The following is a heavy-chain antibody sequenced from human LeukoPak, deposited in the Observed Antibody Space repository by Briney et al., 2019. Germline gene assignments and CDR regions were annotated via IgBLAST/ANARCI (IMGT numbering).Heavy chain of an antibody. CDR3: ARQVDGSGPQYYFDY. Sequence: SETLSLTCTLSGGSISSYYWSWIRQPAGKGLEWIGRIYTSGSTNYNPALKSRVTMSVDTSKNQFSLKLSSVTAADTAVYYCARQVDGSGPQYYFDYWGQGTLVTVSS. V-gene: IGHV4-4*07. CDR2: IYTSGST. J-gene: IGHJ4*02. D-gene: IGHD6-19*01. CDR1: GGSISSYY.